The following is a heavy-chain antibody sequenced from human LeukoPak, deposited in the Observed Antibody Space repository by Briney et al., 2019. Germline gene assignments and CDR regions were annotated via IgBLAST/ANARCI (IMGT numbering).Heavy chain of an antibody. Sequence: GGSLRLSCAASGFTFSSYSMNWVRQAPGKGLEWVSYISSGSSYIYYADSVKGRFTISRDNAKNSLYLQMNSLRAEDTAVYYCARDPYSGSYGNYYYYFMDVWGKGTTVTISS. V-gene: IGHV3-21*05. J-gene: IGHJ6*03. CDR1: GFTFSSYS. CDR2: ISSGSSYI. D-gene: IGHD1-26*01. CDR3: ARDPYSGSYGNYYYYFMDV.